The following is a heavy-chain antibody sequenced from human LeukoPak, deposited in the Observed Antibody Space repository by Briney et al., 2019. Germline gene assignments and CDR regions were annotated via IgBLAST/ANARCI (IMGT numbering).Heavy chain of an antibody. V-gene: IGHV3-23*01. CDR1: GFTVSSNY. D-gene: IGHD3-22*01. J-gene: IGHJ4*02. CDR3: AKRGVVIRVILVGFHKEANYFDS. CDR2: ISGSGGST. Sequence: GGSLRLSCAASGFTVSSNYMSWVRQAPGKGLEWVSAISGSGGSTYYADSVKGRFTISRDNPKNTLYLQMNSLRAEDTAVYFCAKRGVVIRVILVGFHKEANYFDSWGQGVLVTVSS.